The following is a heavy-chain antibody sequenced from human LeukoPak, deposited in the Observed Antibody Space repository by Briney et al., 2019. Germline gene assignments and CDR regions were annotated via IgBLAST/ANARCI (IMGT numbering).Heavy chain of an antibody. CDR1: GFTFSSYE. V-gene: IGHV3-48*03. J-gene: IGHJ4*02. D-gene: IGHD2-2*01. CDR2: ISSSGSTI. CDR3: ARVGIYCSSTSCPYYFDY. Sequence: PGGSLRLSCAASGFTFSSYEMNWVRQAPGKGLEWVSYISSSGSTIYYADSVKGRFTISRDNAKNSLYLQMNSLRAEDTAVYYCARVGIYCSSTSCPYYFDYWGQGTLVTVSS.